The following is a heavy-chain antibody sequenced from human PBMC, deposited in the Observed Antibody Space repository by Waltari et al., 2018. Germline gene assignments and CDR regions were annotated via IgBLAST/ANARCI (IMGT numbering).Heavy chain of an antibody. V-gene: IGHV3-30-3*01. Sequence: QVQLVESGGGVVQPGRSLRLSCAASGFTFSSYAMHWARQAPGKGLEWVAVISYDGSNKYYADSVKGRFTISRDNSKNTLYLQMNSLRAEDTAVYYCARDRHSSSWYDYWGQGTLVTVSS. CDR3: ARDRHSSSWYDY. CDR2: ISYDGSNK. CDR1: GFTFSSYA. D-gene: IGHD6-13*01. J-gene: IGHJ4*02.